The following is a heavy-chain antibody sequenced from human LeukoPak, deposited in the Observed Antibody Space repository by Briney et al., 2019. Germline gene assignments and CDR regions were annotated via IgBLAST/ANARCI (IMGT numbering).Heavy chain of an antibody. Sequence: MPGGSLRLSCAASGFTFSTAWMTWVRQAPGKGLEWVGRVKSKADGGTTDYAAPVKGRFIISRDDSKNTLYLQINSLKTDDTAVYYCTTEIEMQLWLGYWGLGTLVTVSS. CDR3: TTEIEMQLWLGY. CDR2: VKSKADGGTT. V-gene: IGHV3-15*01. CDR1: GFTFSTAW. J-gene: IGHJ4*02. D-gene: IGHD5-18*01.